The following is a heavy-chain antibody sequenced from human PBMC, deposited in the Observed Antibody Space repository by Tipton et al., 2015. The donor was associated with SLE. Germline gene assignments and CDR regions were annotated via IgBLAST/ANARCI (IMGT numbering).Heavy chain of an antibody. CDR1: SGSVSSGAYY. Sequence: LRLSCTVSSGSVSSGAYYWSWIRQHPGKGLEWIGYVFSRGTTYYNPSLKGRLSLSLDTSQNQLSLKLISVTSADTAVYYCARYFYDSSGVCLFDFWGQGTLVTVSS. D-gene: IGHD3-22*01. J-gene: IGHJ4*02. CDR2: VFSRGTT. CDR3: ARYFYDSSGVCLFDF. V-gene: IGHV4-31*02.